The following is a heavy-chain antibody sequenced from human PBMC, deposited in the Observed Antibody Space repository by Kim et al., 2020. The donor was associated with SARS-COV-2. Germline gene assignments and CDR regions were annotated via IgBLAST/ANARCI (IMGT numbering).Heavy chain of an antibody. CDR3: AREGLLEPTYFDY. J-gene: IGHJ4*02. D-gene: IGHD1-1*01. V-gene: IGHV5-51*01. Sequence: YSPSFQGQVTISADKSISTAYLQWSSLKASDTAMYYCAREGLLEPTYFDYWGQGTLVTVSS.